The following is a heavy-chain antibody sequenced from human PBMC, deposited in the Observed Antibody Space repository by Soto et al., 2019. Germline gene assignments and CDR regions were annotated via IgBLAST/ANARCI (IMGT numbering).Heavy chain of an antibody. CDR1: GGSFSGYY. V-gene: IGHV4-34*01. Sequence: QVQLQQWGAGLLKPSETLSLTCAVYGGSFSGYYWSWIRQPPGKGLEWIGEINHSGSTNYNPSLKSRVTISVDTSKSQCSLKLSSVTAADTAVYYCARPGTDMATRYFDYWGQGTLVTVSS. D-gene: IGHD5-18*01. CDR2: INHSGST. J-gene: IGHJ4*02. CDR3: ARPGTDMATRYFDY.